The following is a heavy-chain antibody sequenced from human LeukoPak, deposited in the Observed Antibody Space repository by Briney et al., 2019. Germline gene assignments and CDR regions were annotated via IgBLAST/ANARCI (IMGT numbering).Heavy chain of an antibody. D-gene: IGHD1-26*01. CDR1: GGSISSYY. Sequence: PSETLSLTCTVSGGSISSYYWSWIRQPPGKGLEWIGYIYHSGSTNYNPSLKSRVTISVDTSKNQFSLKLSSVTAADTAVYYCARTDRGSYFWYRYWGQGTLVTVSS. CDR3: ARTDRGSYFWYRY. CDR2: IYHSGST. V-gene: IGHV4-59*12. J-gene: IGHJ4*02.